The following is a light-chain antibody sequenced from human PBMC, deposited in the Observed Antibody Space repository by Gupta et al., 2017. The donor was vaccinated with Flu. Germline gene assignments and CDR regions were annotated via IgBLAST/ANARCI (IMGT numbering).Light chain of an antibody. Sequence: LLTQSPSTLSASAGDRATLTCRASQSVSGYLTWYQQKPGQAPTVLIYAAPNWHSGVPARFSGSGSGTEFTLTISSLEPEDFAAYYCQQRYRYPLTFGRGTKVEIK. CDR2: AAP. V-gene: IGKV3-11*01. CDR3: QQRYRYPLT. J-gene: IGKJ4*02. CDR1: QSVSGY.